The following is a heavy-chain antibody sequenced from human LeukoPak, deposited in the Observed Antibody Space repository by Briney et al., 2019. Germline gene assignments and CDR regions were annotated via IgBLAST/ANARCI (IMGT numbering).Heavy chain of an antibody. CDR1: GFTFSSYG. CDR3: AKDVEMATTLGFGY. V-gene: IGHV3-30*18. J-gene: IGHJ4*02. CDR2: ISYDGSNK. Sequence: GGSLRLSCAAPGFTFSSYGMHWVRQAPGKGLEWVAVISYDGSNKYYADSVKGRFTISRDNSKNTLYLQMNSLRAEDTAVYYCAKDVEMATTLGFGYWGQGTLVTVSS. D-gene: IGHD5-24*01.